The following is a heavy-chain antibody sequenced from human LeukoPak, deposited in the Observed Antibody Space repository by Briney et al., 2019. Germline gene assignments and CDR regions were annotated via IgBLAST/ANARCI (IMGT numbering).Heavy chain of an antibody. V-gene: IGHV3-23*01. J-gene: IGHJ4*02. CDR3: ATPDY. CDR1: GFTFSNSA. Sequence: GGSLRLSCAASGFTFSNSAMSWVRQATGKGLEWVSAIGSSGANTYYADSVKGRFTISRDNSKNTLYLQMNSLRAEDTAVYYCATPDYWGQGTLVTVSS. CDR2: IGSSGANT.